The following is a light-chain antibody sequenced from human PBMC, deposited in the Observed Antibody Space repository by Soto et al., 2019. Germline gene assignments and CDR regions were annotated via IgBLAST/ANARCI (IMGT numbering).Light chain of an antibody. CDR3: LSFDSSLSVV. CDR1: SSNIGAGYD. CDR2: GNT. Sequence: QSVLTQPPSVSGAPGQRVTISCTGSSSNIGAGYDVPWYQQLPGRAPKLLIYGNTNRPSGVPDRFSGSKSGTSASLAITGLQAEDAADYYCLSFDSSLSVVFGGGTKLTVL. J-gene: IGLJ2*01. V-gene: IGLV1-40*01.